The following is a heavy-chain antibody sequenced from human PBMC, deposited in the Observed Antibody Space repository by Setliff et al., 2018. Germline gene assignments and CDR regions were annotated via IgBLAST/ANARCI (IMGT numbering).Heavy chain of an antibody. J-gene: IGHJ6*03. CDR1: GGSLRGNAIF. V-gene: IGHV4-39*07. CDR2: IYYTGNI. Sequence: AETLSLTCTVSGGSLRGNAIFWGWIRQPPGKGLEWIGSIYYTGNINYNPSLKSRVTLSLATSKNQFSLNLTSVTAADTAIYYCARGRLSFGSYGSGNQWKYYYYMDVWGKGTTVTVSS. D-gene: IGHD3-10*01. CDR3: ARGRLSFGSYGSGNQWKYYYYMDV.